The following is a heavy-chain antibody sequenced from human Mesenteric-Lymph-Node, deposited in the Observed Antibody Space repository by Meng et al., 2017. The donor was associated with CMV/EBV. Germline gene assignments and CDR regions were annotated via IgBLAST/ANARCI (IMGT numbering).Heavy chain of an antibody. V-gene: IGHV4-39*07. D-gene: IGHD6-13*01. CDR1: GGSISSSSYY. CDR2: IYYSGST. Sequence: SETLSLTCTVSGGSISSSSYYWGWIRQPPGKGLEWIGSIYYSGSTYYNPSLKSRVTISVDTSKNQFSLKLSSVTAADTAVYYCARVWVAAAGSGEWFDPWGQGTLVTVSS. CDR3: ARVWVAAAGSGEWFDP. J-gene: IGHJ5*02.